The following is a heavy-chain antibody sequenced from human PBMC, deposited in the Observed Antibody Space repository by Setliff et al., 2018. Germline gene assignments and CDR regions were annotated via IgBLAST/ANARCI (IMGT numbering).Heavy chain of an antibody. CDR2: IYTDGST. J-gene: IGHJ6*03. Sequence: SETLSLTCNVSGVSTANTASYWSWIRQSAEKGLECLGRIYTDGSTKYNPSLNSRVTLLIDTAKNQISLRLSSVTAADTAVYFCARVTGFSYMDVWGKGTTVTVSS. V-gene: IGHV4-61*02. D-gene: IGHD3-3*01. CDR3: ARVTGFSYMDV. CDR1: GVSTANTASY.